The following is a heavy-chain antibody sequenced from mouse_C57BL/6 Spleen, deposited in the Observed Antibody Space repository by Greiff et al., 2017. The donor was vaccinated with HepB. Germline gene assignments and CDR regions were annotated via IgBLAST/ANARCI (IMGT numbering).Heavy chain of an antibody. D-gene: IGHD1-1*02. CDR3: ARRDYGYYAMDY. V-gene: IGHV1-55*01. J-gene: IGHJ4*01. CDR2: IYPGSGST. Sequence: QVQLQQPGAELVKPGASVKMSCKASGYTFTSYWITWVKQRPGQGLEWIGDIYPGSGSTNYNEKFKSKATLTVDTSSSTAYMQLSSLTSEDSAFDYCARRDYGYYAMDYWGQGTSVTVSS. CDR1: GYTFTSYW.